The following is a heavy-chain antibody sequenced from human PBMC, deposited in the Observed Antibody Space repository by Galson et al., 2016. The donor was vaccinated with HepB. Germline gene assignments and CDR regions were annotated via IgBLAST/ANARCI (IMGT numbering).Heavy chain of an antibody. V-gene: IGHV3-23*01. CDR3: ASDRYYVINS. CDR1: GFTFRNYA. D-gene: IGHD3-10*02. Sequence: SLRLSCAASGFTFRNYAMSWVRQAPGKGLEWVSAISGSGGSTYYADSVKGRFTISRDNAQNAVYLQMNSLRAEDTAVYYCASDRYYVINSWGQGTLVTVSS. J-gene: IGHJ4*02. CDR2: ISGSGGST.